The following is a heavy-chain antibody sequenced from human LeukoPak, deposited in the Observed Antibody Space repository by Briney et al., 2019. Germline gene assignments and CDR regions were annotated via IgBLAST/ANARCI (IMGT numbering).Heavy chain of an antibody. D-gene: IGHD3-16*01. CDR2: IKQGGSEK. Sequence: GGSLRLSCAASGFTFSSYWMSWVRQAPGKGLEWVANIKQGGSEKYYMESVRGRFTISRDNAKSSLYLQMNNLRTEDMAVYYCTRANSDYREASDWGQGTLVTVSS. CDR3: TRANSDYREASD. CDR1: GFTFSSYW. V-gene: IGHV3-7*04. J-gene: IGHJ1*01.